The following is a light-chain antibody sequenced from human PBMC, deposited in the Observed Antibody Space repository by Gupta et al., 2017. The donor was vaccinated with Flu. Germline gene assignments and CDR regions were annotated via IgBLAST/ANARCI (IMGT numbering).Light chain of an antibody. CDR3: QQYFTSPRT. J-gene: IGKJ1*01. V-gene: IGKV4-1*01. CDR2: WAS. CDR1: RSVLYTSNNKNY. Sequence: DIVMTQSPDSLAVSLGERATINCKSSRSVLYTSNNKNYLAWLQQKPGQPPKVLIYWASTRESGVPDRFSGSGSGTDFTLTIIGLQAEDVAVYYCQQYFTSPRTFGQGTKVEIK.